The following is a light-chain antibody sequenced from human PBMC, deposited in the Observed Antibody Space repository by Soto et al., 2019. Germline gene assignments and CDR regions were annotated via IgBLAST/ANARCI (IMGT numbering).Light chain of an antibody. J-gene: IGKJ1*01. Sequence: DIVMTQSPDSLAVSLGERATINCKSSQSVLYSSNNKNYLAWYQQKPGQPPKLLIYWASTRESGVPDRFSGSGSGTEFTLTISSLQAEDVAAYYCQQHYSTPQTFGQGTKVEIK. CDR3: QQHYSTPQT. CDR1: QSVLYSSNNKNY. V-gene: IGKV4-1*01. CDR2: WAS.